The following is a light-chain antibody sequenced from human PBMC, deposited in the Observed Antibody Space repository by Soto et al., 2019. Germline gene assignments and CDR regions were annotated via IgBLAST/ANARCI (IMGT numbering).Light chain of an antibody. CDR1: QGISSW. Sequence: DIQMTQSPSSVSASVGDRVTMTCRASQGISSWLVWYQQKAGKAPKLLIYAASKLQSGVPSRFSGCGSGTDFTLTISSLQPEDSATYYCQQANSFPQTFGQGTKVEIK. CDR3: QQANSFPQT. V-gene: IGKV1-12*01. J-gene: IGKJ1*01. CDR2: AAS.